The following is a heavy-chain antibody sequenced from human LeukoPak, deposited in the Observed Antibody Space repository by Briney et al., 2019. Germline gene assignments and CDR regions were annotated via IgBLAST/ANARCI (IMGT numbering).Heavy chain of an antibody. J-gene: IGHJ4*02. D-gene: IGHD3-16*02. CDR2: FDPEDGET. CDR3: ATVDYVWGSYRPFDY. CDR1: GYTLTELS. V-gene: IGHV1-24*01. Sequence: ASVKVPCKVSGYTLTELSMHWVRQAPGKGLEWMGGFDPEDGETIYAQKFQGRVTMTEDTSTDTAYMELSSLRSEDTAVYYCATVDYVWGSYRPFDYWGQGTLVTVSS.